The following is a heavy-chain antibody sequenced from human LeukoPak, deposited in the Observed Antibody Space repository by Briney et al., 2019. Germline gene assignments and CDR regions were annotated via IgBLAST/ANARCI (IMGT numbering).Heavy chain of an antibody. J-gene: IGHJ4*02. CDR1: GASITSRF. V-gene: IGHV4-59*11. D-gene: IGHD3-3*01. Sequence: SETLSLTCTVSGASITSRFWTWIRQTPGKGLEWIGYVSYTGSPRYNPSLESRVTISLDTSKSQFTLRLTSMTAADTAIYYCAGDFTQGGGLLEDWGPGTLVAVSS. CDR2: VSYTGSP. CDR3: AGDFTQGGGLLED.